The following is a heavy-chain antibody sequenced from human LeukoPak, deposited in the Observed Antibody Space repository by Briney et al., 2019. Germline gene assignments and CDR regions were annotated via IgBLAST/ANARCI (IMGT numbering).Heavy chain of an antibody. CDR2: INHSGST. Sequence: SETLSLTCAVYGGSFSGYYWSWIRQPPGKGLEWIGEINHSGSTNYNPSLKGRVTISVDTSKNQFSLKLSSVTAADTAVYYCASYYSNLGVDYWGQGTLVTVSS. CDR3: ASYYSNLGVDY. V-gene: IGHV4-34*01. CDR1: GGSFSGYY. J-gene: IGHJ4*02. D-gene: IGHD4-11*01.